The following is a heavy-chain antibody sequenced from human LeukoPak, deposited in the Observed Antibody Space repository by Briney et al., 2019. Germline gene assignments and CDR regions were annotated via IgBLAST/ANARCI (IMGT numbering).Heavy chain of an antibody. CDR1: GGSISSYY. D-gene: IGHD1-26*01. Sequence: SETLSLTCTVSGGSISSYYWSWIRQPPGKGLEWIGYIYYNGSTNYNPSLKSRVTISVDTSKNQFSLKLSSVTAADTAVYYCARVSQSVGATFYYYYYMDVWGKGTTVTISS. V-gene: IGHV4-59*01. CDR2: IYYNGST. J-gene: IGHJ6*03. CDR3: ARVSQSVGATFYYYYYMDV.